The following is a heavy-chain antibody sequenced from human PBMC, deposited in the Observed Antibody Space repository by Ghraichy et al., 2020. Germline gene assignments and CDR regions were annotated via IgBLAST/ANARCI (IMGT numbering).Heavy chain of an antibody. CDR2: ISSNGGST. CDR3: VKGKVGSYGSGDAFDI. Sequence: GGSLRLSCSASGFTFSSYAMHWVRQAPGKGLEYVSAISSNGGSTYYADSVKGRFTISRDNSKNTLYLQMSSLRAEDTAVYYCVKGKVGSYGSGDAFDIWGQGTMVTVSS. CDR1: GFTFSSYA. J-gene: IGHJ3*02. V-gene: IGHV3-64D*06. D-gene: IGHD3-10*01.